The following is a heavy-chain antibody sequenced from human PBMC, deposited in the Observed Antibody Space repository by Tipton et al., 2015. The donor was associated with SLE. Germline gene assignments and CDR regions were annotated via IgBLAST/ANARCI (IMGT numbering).Heavy chain of an antibody. J-gene: IGHJ5*02. Sequence: LRLSCTVSGGSVSSSSKYWARIRQPPGKGLEWIGSIYYTGTTTYYNSFLKSRVTMSVDTSKNQFSLRLTSVIAADTAVYYCARLHGYSYGLNWFDPWGQGTLISVSS. V-gene: IGHV4-39*07. CDR1: GGSVSSSSKY. CDR2: IYYTGTTT. D-gene: IGHD5-18*01. CDR3: ARLHGYSYGLNWFDP.